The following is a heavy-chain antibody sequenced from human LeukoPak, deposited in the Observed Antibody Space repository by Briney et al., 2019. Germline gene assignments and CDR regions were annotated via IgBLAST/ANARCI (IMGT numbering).Heavy chain of an antibody. V-gene: IGHV5-51*01. CDR2: IYPGDSDT. Sequence: GESLKISCKGSGYSFTSYWIGWVRQMPGKGLEWKGTIYPGDSDTRYSPSLPSQVTISADKSITTAYLQSSRLKASDTAMYYGARRGGSGSDYPFDYWGQGILVTVSS. D-gene: IGHD3-10*01. CDR1: GYSFTSYW. J-gene: IGHJ4*02. CDR3: ARRGGSGSDYPFDY.